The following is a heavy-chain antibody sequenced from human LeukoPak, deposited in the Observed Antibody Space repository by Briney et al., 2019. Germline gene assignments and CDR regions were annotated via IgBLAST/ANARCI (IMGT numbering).Heavy chain of an antibody. CDR1: GGSISSGGYS. J-gene: IGHJ3*02. D-gene: IGHD1-20*01. Sequence: SETLSLTCAVSGGSISSGGYSWSWIRQPPGKGLEWIGYIYHSGSTYYNPSPKSRVTISVDRSKNQFSLKLSSVTAADTAVYYCARVLLDDAFDIWGQGTMVTVSS. CDR2: IYHSGST. V-gene: IGHV4-30-2*01. CDR3: ARVLLDDAFDI.